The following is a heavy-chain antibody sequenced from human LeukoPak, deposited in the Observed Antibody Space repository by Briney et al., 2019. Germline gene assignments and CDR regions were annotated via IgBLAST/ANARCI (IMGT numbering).Heavy chain of an antibody. J-gene: IGHJ4*02. V-gene: IGHV4-39*07. D-gene: IGHD3-10*01. CDR3: ARGQRLHYYGSGSYPY. CDR1: GASISSGSYY. Sequence: SETLSLTCTVSGASISSGSYYWSWIRQPPGKGLEWIGEINHSGSTNYNPSLKSRVTISVDTSKNQFSLKLSSVTAADTAVYYCARGQRLHYYGSGSYPYWGQGTLVTVSS. CDR2: INHSGST.